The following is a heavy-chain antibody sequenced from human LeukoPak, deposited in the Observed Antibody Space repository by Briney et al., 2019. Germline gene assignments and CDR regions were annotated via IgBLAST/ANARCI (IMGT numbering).Heavy chain of an antibody. Sequence: ASVKVSCKASGYTFTGYYLHWVRQAPGQGLQWIGWINPNSYGTKYAQKVQDRVTMTRDTSINTAYMELSGLTSDDTAIYYCVRDLRGKDDFWGQGTLVTVSS. CDR3: VRDLRGKDDF. D-gene: IGHD1-1*01. CDR2: INPNSYGT. J-gene: IGHJ4*02. V-gene: IGHV1-2*02. CDR1: GYTFTGYY.